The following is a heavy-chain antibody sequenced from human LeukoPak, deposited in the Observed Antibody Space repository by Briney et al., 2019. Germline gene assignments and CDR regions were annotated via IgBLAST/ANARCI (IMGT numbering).Heavy chain of an antibody. J-gene: IGHJ3*02. D-gene: IGHD1-1*01. CDR2: IKQDGSAK. Sequence: GGSLRLSCAASGFTFSSYWMSWVRQAPGKGLEWVANIKQDGSAKNYGDSVKGRFTISRDNAKNSLYLQMNSLRPEDTAIYYCVKETGDVGQGGFEIWGQGTRVTVS. CDR3: VKETGDVGQGGFEI. CDR1: GFTFSSYW. V-gene: IGHV3-7*01.